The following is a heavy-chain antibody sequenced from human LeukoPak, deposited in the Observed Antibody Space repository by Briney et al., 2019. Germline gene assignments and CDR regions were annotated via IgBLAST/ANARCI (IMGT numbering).Heavy chain of an antibody. CDR2: FIPIFGTA. J-gene: IGHJ4*02. Sequence: ASVKVSCKASGGTFISYAISWVRQAPGQGLEWMGGFIPIFGTANYAQKFQGRVTITADESTSTAYMELSSLRSEDTAVYYCARGVNEGWLQSPFDYWGQGTLVTVSS. CDR1: GGTFISYA. V-gene: IGHV1-69*13. CDR3: ARGVNEGWLQSPFDY. D-gene: IGHD5-24*01.